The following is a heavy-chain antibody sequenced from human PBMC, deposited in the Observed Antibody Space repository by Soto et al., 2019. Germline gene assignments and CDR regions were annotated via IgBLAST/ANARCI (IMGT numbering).Heavy chain of an antibody. V-gene: IGHV4-31*03. CDR1: GGSISSGGYC. Sequence: PSETLSLTCTVSGGSISSGGYCWSWIRQHPGKGLEWIGYIYYSGSTYYNPSLKSRVTISVDTSKNQFSLKLSSVTAADTAVYYCATLIDDYGDYSFGYWGQGTLVTVS. CDR3: ATLIDDYGDYSFGY. D-gene: IGHD4-17*01. J-gene: IGHJ4*02. CDR2: IYYSGST.